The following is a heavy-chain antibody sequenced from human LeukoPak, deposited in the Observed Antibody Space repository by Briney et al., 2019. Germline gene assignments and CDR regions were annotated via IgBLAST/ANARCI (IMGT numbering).Heavy chain of an antibody. V-gene: IGHV3-30*02. D-gene: IGHD3-10*01. Sequence: PSGGSLRLSCAASGFTFSSYGMHWVRQAPGKGLEWVAFIRYDGSNKYYADSVKGRFTISRDNSKNTLYLQMNSLRAEDTAVYYCAKARGSGSSARTYYFDYWGQGTLVTVSS. CDR3: AKARGSGSSARTYYFDY. J-gene: IGHJ4*02. CDR1: GFTFSSYG. CDR2: IRYDGSNK.